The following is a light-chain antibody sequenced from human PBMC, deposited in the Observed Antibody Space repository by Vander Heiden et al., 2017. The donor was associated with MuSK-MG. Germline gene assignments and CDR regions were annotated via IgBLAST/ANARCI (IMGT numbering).Light chain of an antibody. CDR1: HDINNY. V-gene: IGKV1-33*01. CDR3: QQYYDFPFT. CDR2: DAS. Sequence: DIQMTQSPSSLSASIGDTVTISCLASHDINNYLNWYQQKPGKAPNLLIFDASNLEAGVPSRFRGSGSGTHFTLTISGLQPEDFATYYCQQYYDFPFTFGPGTKVDIK. J-gene: IGKJ3*01.